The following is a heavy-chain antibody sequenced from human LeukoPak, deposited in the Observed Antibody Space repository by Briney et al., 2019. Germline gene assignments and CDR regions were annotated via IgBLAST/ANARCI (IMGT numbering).Heavy chain of an antibody. J-gene: IGHJ4*02. CDR1: GFTFSSYG. D-gene: IGHD3-22*01. Sequence: PGGSLRLSCAASGFTFSSYGMHWVRQAPGKGVEWVAVISYDGSNKYYADSVKGRFTISRDSSKNTLYLQMNSLRAEDTAVYYCAKDQGYYDSSGNFDYWGQGTLVTVSS. CDR2: ISYDGSNK. V-gene: IGHV3-30*18. CDR3: AKDQGYYDSSGNFDY.